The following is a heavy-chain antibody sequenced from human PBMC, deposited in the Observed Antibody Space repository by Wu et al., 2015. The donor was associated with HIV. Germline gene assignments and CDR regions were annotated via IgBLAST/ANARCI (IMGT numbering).Heavy chain of an antibody. Sequence: QIQLVQSGAEVKKPGASVKVSCKASGYTFLSYGITWVRQAPGQGLEWMGWISVHKGKTKYAQKVEGRVTMTTDTSTKTAYMALRSLRSDDTAVYFXVRVRDSSGYYGRLLDYWARERWSPSP. CDR3: VRVRDSSGYYGRLLDY. CDR2: ISVHKGKT. V-gene: IGHV1-18*01. J-gene: IGHJ4*02. D-gene: IGHD3-22*01. CDR1: GYTFLSYG.